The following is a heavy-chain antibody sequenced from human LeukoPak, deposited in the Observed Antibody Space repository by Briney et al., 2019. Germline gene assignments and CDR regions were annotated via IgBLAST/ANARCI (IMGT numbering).Heavy chain of an antibody. J-gene: IGHJ4*02. CDR3: TKDSVTKGDY. V-gene: IGHV3-23*01. Sequence: GGSLRLSCAASGFTLSIFAMSWVRPAPGEGLEWVSATIGSGGSTYYADSVKGRFTISRDNSTNTLYLQMNSLRAEGTALYYGTKDSVTKGDYWGEGTLFSVSS. CDR1: GFTLSIFA. CDR2: TIGSGGST. D-gene: IGHD4-17*01.